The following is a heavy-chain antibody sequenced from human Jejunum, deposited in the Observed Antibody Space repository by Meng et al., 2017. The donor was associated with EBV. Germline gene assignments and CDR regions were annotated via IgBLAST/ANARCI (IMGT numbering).Heavy chain of an antibody. V-gene: IGHV3-15*01. CDR3: TDVGGDMI. D-gene: IGHD3-16*01. Sequence: EVKLVGAGGGLVKPGESLRLSCAASGFTVTNSPMTWVRQAPGKGLEWVGRIKRTTDGGTTDYAAPVKGRFTISRDDSKNTLYLQMNSLKTEDTAVYYCTDVGGDMIWGQGILVTVSS. J-gene: IGHJ4*02. CDR1: GFTVTNSP. CDR2: IKRTTDGGTT.